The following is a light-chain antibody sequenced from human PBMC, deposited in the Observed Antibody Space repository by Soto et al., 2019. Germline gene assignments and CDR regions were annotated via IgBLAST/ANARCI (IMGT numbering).Light chain of an antibody. Sequence: QSALTQPAPVSVSPGQSITISCTGTSSDVGGYNYVSWYQQHPGKAPKLMIYEVSNRPSGASNRFSGSKSGNTASLTISGLQAGDEADYYCSSYTDGSTYVCGTETKGTVL. CDR2: EVS. J-gene: IGLJ1*01. CDR1: SSDVGGYNY. CDR3: SSYTDGSTYV. V-gene: IGLV2-14*01.